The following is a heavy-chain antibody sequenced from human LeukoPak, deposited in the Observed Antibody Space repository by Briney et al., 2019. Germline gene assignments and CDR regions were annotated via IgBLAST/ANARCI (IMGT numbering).Heavy chain of an antibody. D-gene: IGHD3-16*02. V-gene: IGHV3-21*01. CDR2: ISSSSSYI. CDR3: ARAHHRRVYDYVWGSYPY. Sequence: GGSLRLSCAASGFTFSSYSMNWVRQAPGKGLEWVSSISSSSSYIYYADSVKGRFTISRDNAKNSLYLQMSSLRAEDTAVYYCARAHHRRVYDYVWGSYPYWGQGTLVTVSS. J-gene: IGHJ4*02. CDR1: GFTFSSYS.